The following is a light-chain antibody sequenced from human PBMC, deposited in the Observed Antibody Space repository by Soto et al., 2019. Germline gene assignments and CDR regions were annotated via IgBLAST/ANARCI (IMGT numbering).Light chain of an antibody. V-gene: IGLV1-47*01. CDR1: SSNIGSNY. CDR2: RNN. Sequence: QSVLTQPPSASGTPGQRVTISCSGSSSNIGSNYVYWYQQLPGTAPKLLIYRNNQRPSGVPDRFSGSKSGTSASLAISGLRSEAAADYYCAAWDDSLSGPVFGGGTKLTVL. J-gene: IGLJ2*01. CDR3: AAWDDSLSGPV.